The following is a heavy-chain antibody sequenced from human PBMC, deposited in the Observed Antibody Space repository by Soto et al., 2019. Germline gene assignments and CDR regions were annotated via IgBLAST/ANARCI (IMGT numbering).Heavy chain of an antibody. Sequence: SQTLSLTCVISGDSVSSNSAAWNWIRQSPSRGLEWLGRTYDRSKWYNDYAVSVKSRITINPDTSKNQFSLQLNSVTPEDTAVYYCARLGWNYVGYYSYYGMDVWGQGSTVTVSS. CDR1: GDSVSSNSAA. D-gene: IGHD1-7*01. V-gene: IGHV6-1*01. J-gene: IGHJ6*02. CDR3: ARLGWNYVGYYSYYGMDV. CDR2: TYDRSKWYN.